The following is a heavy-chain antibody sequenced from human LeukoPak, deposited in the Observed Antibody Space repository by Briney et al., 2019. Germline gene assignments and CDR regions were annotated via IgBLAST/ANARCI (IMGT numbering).Heavy chain of an antibody. D-gene: IGHD3-10*01. CDR3: ARDRYGSGTSPDSFDI. CDR1: GFTFNTYS. J-gene: IGHJ3*02. Sequence: GGSLRLSCVASGFTFNTYSMNWVRQAPGKGLEWLSYISSSSSIIYDADSVKGRYTISRDNVKNSLYLQMNTLRDEDTAVYFCARDRYGSGTSPDSFDIWGQGTMVTVSS. CDR2: ISSSSSII. V-gene: IGHV3-48*02.